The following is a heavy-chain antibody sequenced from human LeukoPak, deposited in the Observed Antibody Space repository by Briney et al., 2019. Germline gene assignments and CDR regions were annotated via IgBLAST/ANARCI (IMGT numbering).Heavy chain of an antibody. CDR1: GFTFSGYA. CDR2: IGAGGSNT. D-gene: IGHD5-12*01. V-gene: IGHV3-23*01. Sequence: PGGSLRLSCAASGFTFSGYAMTWVRQVPGKGLEWVSAIGAGGSNTYYADSVKGRFTISRDNSKNTLYLQMNSLRAEDTAVYYCAKDEGVFGDIVATIGGFDYWGQGTLVTVSS. J-gene: IGHJ4*02. CDR3: AKDEGVFGDIVATIGGFDY.